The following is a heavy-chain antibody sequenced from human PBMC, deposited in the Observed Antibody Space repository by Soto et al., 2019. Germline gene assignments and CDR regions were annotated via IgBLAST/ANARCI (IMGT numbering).Heavy chain of an antibody. CDR3: ARDKGKIQSESHAFDI. Sequence: QVQLQESGPGLVKPSETLSLTCTVSGGSISNYYWSWIRQPPGRGLEWIGYIRYSGATSYNPSLVSRVTMSLDTSKNQFSLRLTSVTAADAALYYYARDKGKIQSESHAFDIWGQGTIVTVSS. CDR1: GGSISNYY. J-gene: IGHJ3*02. V-gene: IGHV4-59*01. CDR2: IRYSGAT.